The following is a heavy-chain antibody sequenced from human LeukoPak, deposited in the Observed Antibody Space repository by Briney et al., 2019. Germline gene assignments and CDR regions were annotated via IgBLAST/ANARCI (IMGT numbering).Heavy chain of an antibody. J-gene: IGHJ1*01. CDR2: INHSGST. Sequence: GSLRLSCAASGFTFSSYAMSWIRQPPGKGLEWIGEINHSGSTNYNPSLKSRVTISVDTSKNQFSLKLSSVTAADTAVYYCARGRRYCSSTSCPEYFQHWGQGTLVTVSS. V-gene: IGHV4-34*01. CDR1: GFTFSSYA. D-gene: IGHD2-2*01. CDR3: ARGRRYCSSTSCPEYFQH.